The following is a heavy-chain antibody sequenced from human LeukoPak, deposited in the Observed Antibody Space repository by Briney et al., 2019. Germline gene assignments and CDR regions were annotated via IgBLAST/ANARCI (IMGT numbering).Heavy chain of an antibody. CDR1: GFTVSSNY. J-gene: IGHJ4*02. Sequence: GSLRLSCATSGFTVSSNYMSWVRQAPGKGLEWVSVIYSGGSTYYADSVKGRFTISRDNSKNTLYLQMNSLRAEDTAVYYCARGRRDGYKIDYWGEGTLVTVSS. D-gene: IGHD5-24*01. CDR3: ARGRRDGYKIDY. CDR2: IYSGGST. V-gene: IGHV3-66*01.